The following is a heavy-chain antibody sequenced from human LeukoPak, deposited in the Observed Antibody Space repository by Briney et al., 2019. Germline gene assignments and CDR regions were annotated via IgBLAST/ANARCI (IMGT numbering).Heavy chain of an antibody. V-gene: IGHV1-69*06. Sequence: SVKVSCKASGGTFSSYAISWVRQAPGQGLDWMGGIIPMYVTPNYAQKFQGRVTITADKSTSTAYMELSSKRSEDTAVYYCAIRDYCSSTSCYPNYYYYYMDVWGKGTTVTVSS. CDR2: IIPMYVTP. J-gene: IGHJ6*03. CDR1: GGTFSSYA. D-gene: IGHD2-2*01. CDR3: AIRDYCSSTSCYPNYYYYYMDV.